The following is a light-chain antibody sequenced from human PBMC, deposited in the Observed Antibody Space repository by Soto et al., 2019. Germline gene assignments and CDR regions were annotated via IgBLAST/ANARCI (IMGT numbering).Light chain of an antibody. V-gene: IGKV1-39*01. CDR3: QQSFSTPPT. CDR1: QSISDN. Sequence: DIQMTQSPSSLSASVGDRVTITCRASQSISDNLNWYQHKPGTAPNLLIYAASSLQSGVPPRFSGSGSGTDFTLTISSLQPEDFVTYYCQQSFSTPPTFGGGTKVEIK. J-gene: IGKJ4*01. CDR2: AAS.